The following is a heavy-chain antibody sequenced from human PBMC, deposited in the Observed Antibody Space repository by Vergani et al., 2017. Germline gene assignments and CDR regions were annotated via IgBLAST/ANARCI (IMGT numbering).Heavy chain of an antibody. J-gene: IGHJ5*02. V-gene: IGHV3-23*01. CDR1: GFTFSSYA. CDR2: ISGSGGST. D-gene: IGHD3-3*01. Sequence: EVQLLESGGGLVQPGGSLRLSCAASGFTFSSYAMSWVRQAPGKGREWVSAISGSGGSTYYADSVKGRFTISRDNSKNTLYLQMNSLRAEDTAVYYCAKGVTIFGVVPNWFDPWGQGTLVTVSS. CDR3: AKGVTIFGVVPNWFDP.